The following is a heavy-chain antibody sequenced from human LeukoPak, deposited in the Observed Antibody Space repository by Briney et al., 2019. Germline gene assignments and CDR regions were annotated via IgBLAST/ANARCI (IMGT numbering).Heavy chain of an antibody. V-gene: IGHV3-23*01. CDR1: GFTFSSYA. J-gene: IGHJ3*02. Sequence: GGSLRLSCAASGFTFSSYAMSWVRQAPGKGLEWVSAISGSGGSTYYADPVKGRFTISRDNSKNTLYLQMNSLRAEDTAVYYCAKDRDRRDWYKDAFDIWGQGTMVTVSS. D-gene: IGHD3/OR15-3a*01. CDR2: ISGSGGST. CDR3: AKDRDRRDWYKDAFDI.